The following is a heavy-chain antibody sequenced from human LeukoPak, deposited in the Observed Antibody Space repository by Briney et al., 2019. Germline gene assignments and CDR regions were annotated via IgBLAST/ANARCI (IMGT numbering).Heavy chain of an antibody. J-gene: IGHJ4*02. CDR3: SRSLDY. V-gene: IGHV3-7*01. CDR1: GFPFSGYW. CDR2: INQDGSTQ. Sequence: GGSLRLSCAASGFPFSGYWMDWVRQAPGKGMEWVANINQDGSTQYYAASVKGRFTISRDNAKSSLYLQMNILRAEDTAVYYCSRSLDYLGQGAQVTVSS.